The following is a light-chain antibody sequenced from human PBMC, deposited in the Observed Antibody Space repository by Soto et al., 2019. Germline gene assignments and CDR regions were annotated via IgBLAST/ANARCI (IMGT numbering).Light chain of an antibody. J-gene: IGKJ4*01. CDR1: QSISSS. V-gene: IGKV3-15*01. CDR3: HQYYSVPLT. Sequence: EIVITRFPATLSVSPGQIATLSCMASQSISSSLAWYQQKPGQTPRLLIYGASIRATGIPARFSGSGSGTHFSLTISSLQAEDVAVYYCHQYYSVPLTFGGGTKVDIK. CDR2: GAS.